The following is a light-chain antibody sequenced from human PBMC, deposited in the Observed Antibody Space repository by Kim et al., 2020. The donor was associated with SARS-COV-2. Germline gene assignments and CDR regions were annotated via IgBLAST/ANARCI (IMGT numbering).Light chain of an antibody. CDR1: RSVSSSY. V-gene: IGKV3D-7*01. CDR2: GAS. CDR3: QQDYNLYT. J-gene: IGKJ2*01. Sequence: PGETAPLAGRASRSVSSSYLTWYQQKPGQAHRLLIFGASTRATGIPARFSGSGSGTDFTLTISSLQPEDFAVYYCQQDYNLYTFGQGTKLEI.